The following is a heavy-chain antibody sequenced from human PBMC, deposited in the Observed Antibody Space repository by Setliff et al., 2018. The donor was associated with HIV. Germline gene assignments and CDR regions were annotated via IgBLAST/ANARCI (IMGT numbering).Heavy chain of an antibody. V-gene: IGHV3-20*04. CDR2: INWNGGST. J-gene: IGHJ6*04. D-gene: IGHD3-10*01. CDR3: ARDIPFGDLLMLQAYMDV. Sequence: GSLRLSCAASGFTFDDFGMSWVRQGPGKGLEWVSSINWNGGSTGYADSVKGRFTISRDNAKNSLYLQMNSLRAEDTALYYCARDIPFGDLLMLQAYMDVWGKGTTVTSPQ. CDR1: GFTFDDFG.